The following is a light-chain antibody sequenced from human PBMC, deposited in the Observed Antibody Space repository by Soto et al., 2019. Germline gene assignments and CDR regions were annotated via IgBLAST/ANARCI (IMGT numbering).Light chain of an antibody. V-gene: IGKV4-1*01. CDR1: QSVLYNSNNKNY. Sequence: DIVMIQSPDSLAVSLGERATINCKSSQSVLYNSNNKNYLAWYQQKPGQPPKLLIYWASTRESGVPDRFSGSGSGTDFTLTISSLQAEDVAVYFCQQYYTTPLTFGGGTKVDIK. CDR2: WAS. CDR3: QQYYTTPLT. J-gene: IGKJ4*01.